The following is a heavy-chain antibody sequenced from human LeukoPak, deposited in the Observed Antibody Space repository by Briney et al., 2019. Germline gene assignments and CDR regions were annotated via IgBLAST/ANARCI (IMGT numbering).Heavy chain of an antibody. V-gene: IGHV3-21*01. D-gene: IGHD2-2*02. CDR1: GFTFSSYA. J-gene: IGHJ4*02. CDR3: ARGPIPDY. Sequence: GGSLRLSCAASGFTFSSYAMNWVRQAPGKGLEWVSSISGTSTSIYYADSVKGRFTISRDNAKNSLYLQMNSLRAEDTAVYHCARGPIPDYWGQGTLVTVSS. CDR2: ISGTSTSI.